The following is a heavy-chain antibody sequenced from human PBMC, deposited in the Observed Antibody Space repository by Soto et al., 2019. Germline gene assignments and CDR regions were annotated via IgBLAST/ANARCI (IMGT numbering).Heavy chain of an antibody. V-gene: IGHV4-34*01. CDR1: GGSFIGYY. CDR3: ARGKDRPPRHFDY. CDR2: INHSGST. J-gene: IGHJ4*02. Sequence: EALCLTCAVYGGSFIGYYLSWIRQPPGKGLEWIGEINHSGSTNYNPSLKSRVTISVDTSKNQFSLKLSSVTAADTAVYYCARGKDRPPRHFDYWGQGTLVTVSS.